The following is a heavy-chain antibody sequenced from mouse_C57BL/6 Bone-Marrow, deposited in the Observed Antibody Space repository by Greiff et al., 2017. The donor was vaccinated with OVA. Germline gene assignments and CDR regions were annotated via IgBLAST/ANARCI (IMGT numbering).Heavy chain of an antibody. V-gene: IGHV1-42*01. Sequence: EVQLQESGPELVKPGASVKISCKASGYSFTGYYMNWVKQSPEKSLEWIGEINPSTGGTTYNQKFKAKATLTVDKSSSTAYMQLKSLTSEDSAVYYCAHLLKNYWGQGTTLTVSS. CDR1: GYSFTGYY. D-gene: IGHD1-1*01. J-gene: IGHJ2*01. CDR3: AHLLKNY. CDR2: INPSTGGT.